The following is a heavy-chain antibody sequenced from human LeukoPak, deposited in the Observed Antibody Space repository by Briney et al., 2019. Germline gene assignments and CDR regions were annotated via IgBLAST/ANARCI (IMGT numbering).Heavy chain of an antibody. V-gene: IGHV4-34*01. CDR1: GFTFSDHY. CDR3: TRMTTGHDY. D-gene: IGHD4-17*01. J-gene: IGHJ4*02. Sequence: PGGSLRLSCAASGFTFSDHYMDWVRQTPGKGLEWIGEINHSGCTNDSPSLKSRVTISIDTSRKQFSLNLRSVTVADTGIYYCTRMTTGHDYWGQGTLVTVSS. CDR2: INHSGCT.